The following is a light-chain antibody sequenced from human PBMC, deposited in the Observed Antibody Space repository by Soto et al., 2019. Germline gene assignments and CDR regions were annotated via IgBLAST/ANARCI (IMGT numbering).Light chain of an antibody. CDR3: ATWDDSLSGWV. J-gene: IGLJ3*02. V-gene: IGLV1-44*01. CDR2: SNT. Sequence: QSVLTQPPSASGTPGQRVTISCSGSSSNIGSNAVDWYQQLPGAAPKLLIYSNTHRPSGVPDRFSGSKSGTSASLAISGLQSEDEADYSCATWDDSLSGWVFGGGTKVTVL. CDR1: SSNIGSNA.